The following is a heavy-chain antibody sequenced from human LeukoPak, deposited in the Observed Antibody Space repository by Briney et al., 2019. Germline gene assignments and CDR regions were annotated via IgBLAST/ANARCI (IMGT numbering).Heavy chain of an antibody. V-gene: IGHV4-39*07. CDR3: ARGQSRITIFGVVIEVFDAFDI. D-gene: IGHD3-3*01. CDR1: GGSISSSSYY. CDR2: IYYSGST. Sequence: SETLSLTCTVSGGSISSSSYYWGWIRQPPGKGLEWIGSIYYSGSTYYNPSLKSRVTISVDTSKNQFSLKLSSVTAADTAVYYCARGQSRITIFGVVIEVFDAFDIWGQGTMVTVSS. J-gene: IGHJ3*02.